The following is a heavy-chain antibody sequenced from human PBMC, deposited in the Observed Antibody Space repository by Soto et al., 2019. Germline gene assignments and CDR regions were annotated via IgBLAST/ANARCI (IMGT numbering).Heavy chain of an antibody. CDR1: GGSISSSY. D-gene: IGHD5-12*01. Sequence: PSETLSLTCTVSGGSISSSYWGWIRQPPGKGLEWIGYISNSGSTNYNPSLKSRVTISVDTSKKQFSLKLSSVTAADTSVYYCAGHGGYSGYDLVDYWGQGTPVTVSS. V-gene: IGHV4-59*08. J-gene: IGHJ4*02. CDR3: AGHGGYSGYDLVDY. CDR2: ISNSGST.